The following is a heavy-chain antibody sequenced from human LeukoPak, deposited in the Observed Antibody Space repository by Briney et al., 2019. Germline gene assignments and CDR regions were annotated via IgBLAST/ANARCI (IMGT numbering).Heavy chain of an antibody. CDR3: ARDYYYDSSGPVRY. J-gene: IGHJ4*02. CDR2: IIPIFGTA. Sequence: XSXGRQAPGQGLEXMGGIIPIFGTANYAQKFQGRVTMTTDTSTSTAYMELRSLRSDDTAVYYCARDYYYDSSGPVRYWGQGTLVTVSS. V-gene: IGHV1-69*05. D-gene: IGHD3-22*01.